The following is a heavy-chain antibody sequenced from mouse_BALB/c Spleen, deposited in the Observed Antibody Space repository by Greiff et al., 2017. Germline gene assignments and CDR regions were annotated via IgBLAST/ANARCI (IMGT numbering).Heavy chain of an antibody. J-gene: IGHJ1*01. CDR2: INPSTGYT. V-gene: IGHV1-7*01. CDR3: ALEHFDV. Sequence: VQLQQSGAELAKPGASVKMSCKASGYTFTSYWMHWVKQRPGQGLEWIGYINPSTGYTEYNQKFKDKATLTADKSSSTAYMQLSSLTSEDSAVYYCALEHFDVWGAGTTVTVSS. CDR1: GYTFTSYW.